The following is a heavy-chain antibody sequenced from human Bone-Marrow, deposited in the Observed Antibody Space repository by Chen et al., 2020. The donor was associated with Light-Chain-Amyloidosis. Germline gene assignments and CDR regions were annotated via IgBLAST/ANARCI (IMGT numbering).Heavy chain of an antibody. CDR2: ISTYNGNT. J-gene: IGHJ4*02. Sequence: QVQLVQSEAEVKRPGASVKVSCKASGYTFTNYGINWVRQAPGQGLEWMGWISTYNGNTKYAQELQGRVTMTTDTSTNTAYMELRSLISDDTAVYYCARTYDSSVDDSVYGYDYWGQGSQVTVSS. D-gene: IGHD3-22*01. CDR3: ARTYDSSVDDSVYGYDY. CDR1: GYTFTNYG. V-gene: IGHV1-18*01.